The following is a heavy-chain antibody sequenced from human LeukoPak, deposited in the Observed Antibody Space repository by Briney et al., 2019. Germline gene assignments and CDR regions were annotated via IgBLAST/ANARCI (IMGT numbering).Heavy chain of an antibody. J-gene: IGHJ6*03. Sequence: ETLSLTCTVSGYSISSGYYWGWIRQPPGKGLEWVSSISSSSSYIYYADSVKGRFTISRDNAKNSLYLQMNSLRAEDTAVYYCARMYMVRGGYYMDVWGKGTTVTVSS. CDR2: ISSSSSYI. D-gene: IGHD3-10*01. CDR3: ARMYMVRGGYYMDV. V-gene: IGHV3-21*01. CDR1: GYSISSGYY.